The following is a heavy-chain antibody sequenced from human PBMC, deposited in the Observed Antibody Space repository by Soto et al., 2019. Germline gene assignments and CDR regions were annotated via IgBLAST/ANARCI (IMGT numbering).Heavy chain of an antibody. CDR3: ARDVSEWLPPALGMDV. CDR2: IWYDGSNK. D-gene: IGHD3-3*01. V-gene: IGHV3-33*01. Sequence: LRLSCAASGFTFSSYGMHWVRQAPGKGLEWVAVIWYDGSNKYYADSVKGRFTISRDNSKNTLYLQMNSLRAEDTAVYYCARDVSEWLPPALGMDVWGQGTTVTVSS. CDR1: GFTFSSYG. J-gene: IGHJ6*02.